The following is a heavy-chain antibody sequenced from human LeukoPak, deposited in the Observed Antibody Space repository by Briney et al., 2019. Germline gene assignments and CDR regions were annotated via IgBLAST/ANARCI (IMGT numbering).Heavy chain of an antibody. CDR3: AKNRGDIVVVVAAT. CDR2: ISGSGGST. Sequence: GGSLRLSCAASGFIVSNNYMSWVRQAPGKGLELVSAISGSGGSTYYADSVKGRFTISRDNSKNTLYLQMNSLRAEDTAVYYCAKNRGDIVVVVAATWGQGTLVTVSS. V-gene: IGHV3-23*01. J-gene: IGHJ4*02. D-gene: IGHD2-15*01. CDR1: GFIVSNNY.